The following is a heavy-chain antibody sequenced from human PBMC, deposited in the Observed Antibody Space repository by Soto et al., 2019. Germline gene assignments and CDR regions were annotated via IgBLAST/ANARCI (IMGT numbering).Heavy chain of an antibody. D-gene: IGHD6-19*01. V-gene: IGHV3-15*07. CDR2: IKSKTDGGTT. Sequence: EVQLVESGGGLVKPGGSLRLSCAASGFTFSNAWMNWVRQAPGKGLEWVGRIKSKTDGGTTDYAAPVKGRFTISRDDSKNTLYLQMNSLKPEDTAVYYCTTAAAGTRGLYYYYYGMDVWGQGTTVTVSS. CDR1: GFTFSNAW. CDR3: TTAAAGTRGLYYYYYGMDV. J-gene: IGHJ6*02.